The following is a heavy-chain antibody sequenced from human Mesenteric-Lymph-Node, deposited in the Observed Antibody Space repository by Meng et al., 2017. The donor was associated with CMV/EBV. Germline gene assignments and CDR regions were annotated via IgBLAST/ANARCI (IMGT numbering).Heavy chain of an antibody. J-gene: IGHJ4*02. Sequence: GGSLRLSCAASGFTLSSSAMNWVRQAPGKGLEWVSVIYSGGKTYYGYSVKGRFTISRDNSKNTMYLQMNSLTAEDTAVYYCAREGSAWNFDYWGQG. V-gene: IGHV3-23*03. CDR2: IYSGGKT. D-gene: IGHD6-19*01. CDR1: GFTLSSSA. CDR3: AREGSAWNFDY.